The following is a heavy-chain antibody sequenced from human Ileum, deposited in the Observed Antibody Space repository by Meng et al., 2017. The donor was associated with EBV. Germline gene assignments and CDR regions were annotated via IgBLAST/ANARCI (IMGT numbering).Heavy chain of an antibody. CDR3: ARGQNYYGSGSLIDY. CDR2: FSVYNGNT. D-gene: IGHD3-10*01. V-gene: IGHV1-18*01. CDR1: GYTFTSYG. J-gene: IGHJ4*02. Sequence: QVQLVEAGAEVKKPGASVKVSCKASGYTFTSYGISWVRQAPGQGLEWMGWFSVYNGNTIYAQKLQDRVTMTTDTSTSTAYMESRSLRSDDTAVYYCARGQNYYGSGSLIDYWGQGTLVTVSS.